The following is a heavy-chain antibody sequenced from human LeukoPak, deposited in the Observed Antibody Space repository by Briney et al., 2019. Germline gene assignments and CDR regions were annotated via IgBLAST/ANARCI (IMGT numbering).Heavy chain of an antibody. D-gene: IGHD4-17*01. J-gene: IGHJ2*01. CDR1: GFTFSNYW. CDR3: AKDIGDYGDYGDWYFDL. V-gene: IGHV3-7*03. Sequence: GGSLRLSCAASGFTFSNYWMSWVRQAPGKGLEWVANIKQDGSEKYYADSVKGRFTISRDNAKNSLYLQMNSLRAEDTALYYCAKDIGDYGDYGDWYFDLWGRGTLVTVSS. CDR2: IKQDGSEK.